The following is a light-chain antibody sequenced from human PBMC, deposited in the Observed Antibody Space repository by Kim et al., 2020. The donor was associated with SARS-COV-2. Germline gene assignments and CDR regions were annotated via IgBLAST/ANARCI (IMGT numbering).Light chain of an antibody. J-gene: IGLJ3*02. CDR1: KLGDEY. CDR3: QAWDSSTPQV. Sequence: SYELTQPPSVSVSPGQTASITCSGDKLGDEYACWYQQKPGQSPVLVIYQDTKRPSGIPERFSGSNSGNTATLTISGTQAVDEADYYCQAWDSSTPQVFGGGTQLTVL. CDR2: QDT. V-gene: IGLV3-1*01.